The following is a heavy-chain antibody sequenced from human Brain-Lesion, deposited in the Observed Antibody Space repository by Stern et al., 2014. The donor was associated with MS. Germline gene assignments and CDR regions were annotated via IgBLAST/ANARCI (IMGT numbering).Heavy chain of an antibody. D-gene: IGHD3-10*01. Sequence: QVQLQQSGPGLVKPSGTLSLTCAVSGASISNTQWWTWVRQSPGKGLEWIGEIYQSGSANYNPSLRSRVTISVDRSKNSFSLKLTSVPAADTAVYYCARDPRRGGLSGYYHGMDVWGQGTTVTVSS. V-gene: IGHV4-4*02. J-gene: IGHJ6*02. CDR1: GASISNTQW. CDR3: ARDPRRGGLSGYYHGMDV. CDR2: IYQSGSA.